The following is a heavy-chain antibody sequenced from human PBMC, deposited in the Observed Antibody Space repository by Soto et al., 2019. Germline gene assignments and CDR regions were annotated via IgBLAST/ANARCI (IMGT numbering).Heavy chain of an antibody. J-gene: IGHJ6*02. D-gene: IGHD6-13*01. CDR1: GYTFTSYY. V-gene: IGHV1-46*01. CDR2: INPSGGST. Sequence: ASVKVSCKASGYTFTSYYMHWVRQAPGQGLEWMGIINPSGGSTSYAQKFQGRVTMTRGTSTSTVYMELSSLRSEDTAVYYCARDPAVGAAAGTRPHRNYYYGMDVWGQGTTVTVSS. CDR3: ARDPAVGAAAGTRPHRNYYYGMDV.